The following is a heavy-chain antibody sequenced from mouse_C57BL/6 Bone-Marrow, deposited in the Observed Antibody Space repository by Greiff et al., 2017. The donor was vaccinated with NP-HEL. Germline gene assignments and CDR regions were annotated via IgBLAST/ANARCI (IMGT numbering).Heavy chain of an antibody. J-gene: IGHJ2*01. CDR2: INPYDCYT. Sequence: QVQLQQPGAELVKPGASVKLSCKASGYTFTSYWMHWVKQRPGQGLEWIGDINPYDCYTNYNEKFKGKSTFTEDKSSSTAYMQLSSLTAEDAAVYYCARGGSRYYFGYWGQGTTLTVSS. CDR3: ARGGSRYYFGY. V-gene: IGHV1-69*01. D-gene: IGHD1-1*02. CDR1: GYTFTSYW.